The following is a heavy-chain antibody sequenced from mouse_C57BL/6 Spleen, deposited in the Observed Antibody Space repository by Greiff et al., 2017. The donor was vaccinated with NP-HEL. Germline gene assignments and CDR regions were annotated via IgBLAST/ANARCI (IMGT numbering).Heavy chain of an antibody. Sequence: VQLQQSGPELVKPGASVKMSCKASGYTFTDYNMHWVKQRHGKSIEWIGYINPNNGGTSYNQKFKGQATLTVNKSASTAYMELRSLTSEDSAVYYCARYLSGTRYYFDYWGQGTTLTVSS. CDR1: GYTFTDYN. J-gene: IGHJ2*01. V-gene: IGHV1-22*01. CDR3: ARYLSGTRYYFDY. CDR2: INPNNGGT. D-gene: IGHD4-1*01.